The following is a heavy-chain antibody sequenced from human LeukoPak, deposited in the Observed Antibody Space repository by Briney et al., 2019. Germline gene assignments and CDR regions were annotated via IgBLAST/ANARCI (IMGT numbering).Heavy chain of an antibody. Sequence: GGSLRLSCAASGFTFTSYNMNWVRQAPGKGLEWVSSITSSSSYIYYADSVKGRFTISRDNAKNSLYLQMNSLRAEDTAVYYCARDEQQLVHYWGQGTLVTVSS. CDR3: ARDEQQLVHY. J-gene: IGHJ4*02. D-gene: IGHD6-13*01. V-gene: IGHV3-21*01. CDR2: ITSSSSYI. CDR1: GFTFTSYN.